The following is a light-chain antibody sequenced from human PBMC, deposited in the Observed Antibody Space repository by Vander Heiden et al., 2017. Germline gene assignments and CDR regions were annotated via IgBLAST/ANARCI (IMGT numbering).Light chain of an antibody. Sequence: TQSPSSLSASVGDRVTITCRASQGLAGYLAWYQQKPGKAPKLLIYSASTLQSGVPSRFRGRGFGTEFTLTISSLQPEDFATYYCQQLNSPLAFGGGTRVEIK. CDR1: QGLAGY. V-gene: IGKV1-9*01. CDR3: QQLNSPLA. J-gene: IGKJ4*01. CDR2: SAS.